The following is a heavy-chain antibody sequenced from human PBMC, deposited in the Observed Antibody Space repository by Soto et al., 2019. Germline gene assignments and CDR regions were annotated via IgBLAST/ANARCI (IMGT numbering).Heavy chain of an antibody. Sequence: QVQLVQSGPEVKKPGASVKVSCKGSGYTFSNYGVTWVRQAPGQGLERLGWASAYNRNTDYAQKFEDRATMTIDTPTNTAYLELRGFTPDDTVVYCARERRWEPLLYWGQGTL. CDR1: GYTFSNYG. J-gene: IGHJ4*02. CDR2: ASAYNRNT. D-gene: IGHD1-26*01. V-gene: IGHV1-18*01. CDR3: ARERRWEPLLY.